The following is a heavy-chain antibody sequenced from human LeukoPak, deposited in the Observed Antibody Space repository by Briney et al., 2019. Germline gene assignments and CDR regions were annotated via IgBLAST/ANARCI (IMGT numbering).Heavy chain of an antibody. CDR2: ISSSSSSYI. CDR3: ARAIDYYGSGSLYIMDV. Sequence: GGSLRLSCAASGFTFSSYSMNWVRQAPGKGLEWVSSISSSSSSYIYYADSVKGRFTISRDNAKNSLYLQMNSLRAEDTAVYYCARAIDYYGSGSLYIMDVWGQGTTVTVSS. V-gene: IGHV3-21*01. CDR1: GFTFSSYS. D-gene: IGHD3-10*01. J-gene: IGHJ6*02.